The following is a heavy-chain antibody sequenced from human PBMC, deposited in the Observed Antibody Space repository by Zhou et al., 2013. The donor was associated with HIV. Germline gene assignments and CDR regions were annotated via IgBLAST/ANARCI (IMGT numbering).Heavy chain of an antibody. V-gene: IGHV1-69*01. D-gene: IGHD3-10*01. J-gene: IGHJ6*02. Sequence: QVQLVQSGAEVKKPGSSVKVSCKASGGTFSRYAISWVRQAPGQGLEWMGGIIPIFGAANYAQRFQGRVTITTDESTSTAYMQLSSLRSEDTAVYYCARPGDRESYYGMDVWGQGTTVTVSS. CDR2: IIPIFGAA. CDR3: ARPGDRESYYGMDV. CDR1: GGTFSRYA.